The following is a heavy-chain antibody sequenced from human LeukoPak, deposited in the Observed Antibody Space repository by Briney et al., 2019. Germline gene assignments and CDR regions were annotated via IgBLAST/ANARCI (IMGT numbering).Heavy chain of an antibody. J-gene: IGHJ4*02. Sequence: GGSLRLSCAASGFTFNSYAMSWVRQAPGKGLEWVSAISGSGGSTYYADSVKGRFTISRDNSKSTLYLQMNSLRAEDTAVYYCATPFPTSGYYPNYFDYWGQGTLVTVSS. D-gene: IGHD3-22*01. CDR2: ISGSGGST. CDR3: ATPFPTSGYYPNYFDY. CDR1: GFTFNSYA. V-gene: IGHV3-23*01.